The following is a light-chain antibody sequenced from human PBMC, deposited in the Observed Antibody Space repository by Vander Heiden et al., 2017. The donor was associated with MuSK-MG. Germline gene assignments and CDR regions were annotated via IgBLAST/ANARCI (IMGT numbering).Light chain of an antibody. CDR3: QQYGSSPLT. J-gene: IGKJ4*01. CDR2: GAS. CDR1: QSVSSSY. V-gene: IGKV3-20*01. Sequence: IVLTHSPATLSLSPGERATLSCRASQSVSSSYLAWYQQKPGQAPRPLIYGASSRATGIPDRFSGSGSGTDFTLTISRLEPEDFAVYYCQQYGSSPLTFGGGTKVEIK.